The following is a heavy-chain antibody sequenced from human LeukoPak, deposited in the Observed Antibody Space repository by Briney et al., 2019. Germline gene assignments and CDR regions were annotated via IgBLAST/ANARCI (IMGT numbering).Heavy chain of an antibody. CDR2: INHSGST. Sequence: SETLSLTCAVYGGSFSGYYWSWIRQPPGKGLEWIGEINHSGSTNYNPSLKSRVTISVDTSKNQFSLKLSSVTAADTAVYYCAIDTTMVRGVVNYWDQGTLVTVSS. D-gene: IGHD3-10*01. J-gene: IGHJ4*02. V-gene: IGHV4-34*01. CDR1: GGSFSGYY. CDR3: AIDTTMVRGVVNY.